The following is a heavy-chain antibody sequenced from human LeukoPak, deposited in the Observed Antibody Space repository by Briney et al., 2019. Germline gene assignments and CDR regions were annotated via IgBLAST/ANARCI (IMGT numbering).Heavy chain of an antibody. CDR3: ARDPVPATARHFDY. CDR2: TSSDGYIK. V-gene: IGHV3-30-3*01. D-gene: IGHD1-1*01. Sequence: PGRSLRLSCAASGFTFSSYAMHWVRQAPGKGLEWVAVTSSDGYIKYYADSVKGRFTISRDDSKNTLYLQMNSLRGEDTGVYYCARDPVPATARHFDYWGQGTLVTVSS. J-gene: IGHJ4*02. CDR1: GFTFSSYA.